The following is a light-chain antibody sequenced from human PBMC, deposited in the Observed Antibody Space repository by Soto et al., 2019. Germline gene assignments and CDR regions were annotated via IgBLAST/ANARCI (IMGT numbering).Light chain of an antibody. Sequence: EIVMTQSPATLSVSPGEKITLSCRASESVFTGLAWYQQKPGQAPRLLIYGASNRATGIPDRFSGSGSGTDFTLTISRLEPEDFAVYYCQQYGSSGTFGQGTKVDIK. V-gene: IGKV3-20*01. CDR3: QQYGSSGT. CDR2: GAS. J-gene: IGKJ1*01. CDR1: ESVFTG.